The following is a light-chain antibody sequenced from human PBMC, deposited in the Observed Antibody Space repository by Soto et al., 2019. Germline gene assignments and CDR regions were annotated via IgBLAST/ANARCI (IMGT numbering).Light chain of an antibody. Sequence: EIVLTQSPGTLSLSPGERATLSCRASESVASSYLALYQQKPGQAPRILIYGASSRATGIPDRFSGRGSGTDFTLTISRLEPESFAVYYCQQYGSSPWAFGPGDKVEIK. V-gene: IGKV3-20*01. CDR3: QQYGSSPWA. CDR2: GAS. CDR1: ESVASSY. J-gene: IGKJ1*01.